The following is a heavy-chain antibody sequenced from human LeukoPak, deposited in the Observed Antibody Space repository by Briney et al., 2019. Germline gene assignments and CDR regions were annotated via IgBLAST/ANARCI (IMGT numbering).Heavy chain of an antibody. CDR3: ARAPWYSSTWGHFDY. CDR1: GGSITSSSYY. D-gene: IGHD6-13*01. CDR2: IYYSGST. Sequence: SETLSLTCTVSGGSITSSSYYWGWIRQPPGKGLEWIGSIYYSGSTYYNPSLESRVIISVDTSKNQFPLNLSSVTAADTAVYYCARAPWYSSTWGHFDYWGQGTLVTVSS. J-gene: IGHJ4*02. V-gene: IGHV4-39*01.